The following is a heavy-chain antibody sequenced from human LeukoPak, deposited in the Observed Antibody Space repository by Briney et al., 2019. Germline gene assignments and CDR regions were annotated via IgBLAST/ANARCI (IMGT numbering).Heavy chain of an antibody. CDR1: GGSFSGYY. Sequence: SETLSLTCAVYGGSFSGYYWSWIRHPPGKGLEWIGEINHSGSTNYNPSLKSRVTISVDTSKNQFSLKLSSVTAADTAVYYCARGSVAGYNWGQGTLVTVSS. CDR2: INHSGST. V-gene: IGHV4-34*01. D-gene: IGHD6-19*01. CDR3: ARGSVAGYN. J-gene: IGHJ4*02.